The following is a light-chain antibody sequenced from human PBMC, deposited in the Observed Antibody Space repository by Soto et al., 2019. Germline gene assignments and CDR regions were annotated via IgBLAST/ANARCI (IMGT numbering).Light chain of an antibody. J-gene: IGKJ5*01. CDR1: QSVSHA. CDR3: QRRGSWPPSLT. V-gene: IGKV3-11*01. Sequence: EVVLTQSPATLSLSPGDRATLSCRASQSVSHALAWYQQKPGQAPRLLIYDASSRATGIPARFSGSGSETDFTLTISSLEPEDFAVYYCQRRGSWPPSLTFGQGPRLEIK. CDR2: DAS.